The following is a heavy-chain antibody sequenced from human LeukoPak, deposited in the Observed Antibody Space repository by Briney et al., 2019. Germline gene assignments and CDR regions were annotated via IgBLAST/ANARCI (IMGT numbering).Heavy chain of an antibody. J-gene: IGHJ6*02. Sequence: SETLSLTCAVYGGSFSSYYWSWIRQPPGKGLEWIGEINHSGSTNYNPSLKSRVTISVDTSKNQFSLKLSSVTAADTAVYYCARAPDSREGMDVWGQGTTVTVSS. D-gene: IGHD3-22*01. CDR3: ARAPDSREGMDV. V-gene: IGHV4-34*01. CDR1: GGSFSSYY. CDR2: INHSGST.